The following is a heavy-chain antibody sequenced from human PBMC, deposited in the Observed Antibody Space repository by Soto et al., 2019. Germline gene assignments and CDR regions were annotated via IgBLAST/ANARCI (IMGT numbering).Heavy chain of an antibody. J-gene: IGHJ4*02. CDR2: IYYSGST. CDR3: AREGIVGATTFDY. CDR1: GGSISSYY. D-gene: IGHD1-26*01. Sequence: QVQLQESGPGLVKPSETLSLTCTVSGGSISSYYWSWIRQPPGKGLAWIGYIYYSGSTNYNPSLKSRVTISVDTSKNQFSLKRSSVTAADTAVYYCAREGIVGATTFDYWGQGTLVTVSS. V-gene: IGHV4-59*08.